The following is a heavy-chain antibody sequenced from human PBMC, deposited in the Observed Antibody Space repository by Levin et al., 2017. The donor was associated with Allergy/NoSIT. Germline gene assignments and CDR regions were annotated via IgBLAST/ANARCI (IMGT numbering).Heavy chain of an antibody. CDR1: GYTFTGYY. CDR3: ARDTRIEIVVVPAAIGDYYYYGMDV. D-gene: IGHD2-2*01. Sequence: SVKVSCKASGYTFTGYYMHWVRQAPGQGLEWMGWINPNSGGTNYAQKFQGRVTMTRDTSISTAYMELSWLRSDDTAVYYCARDTRIEIVVVPAAIGDYYYYGMDVWGQGTTVTVSS. J-gene: IGHJ6*02. CDR2: INPNSGGT. V-gene: IGHV1-2*02.